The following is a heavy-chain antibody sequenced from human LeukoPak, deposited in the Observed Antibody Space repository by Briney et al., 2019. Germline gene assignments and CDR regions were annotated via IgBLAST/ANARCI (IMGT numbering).Heavy chain of an antibody. J-gene: IGHJ4*02. Sequence: GGSLRLSCAASGFTFSNAWMSWVRQAPGKGLEWVSAISGSGGSTYYADSVKGRFTISRDNSKNTLYLQMNSLRAEDTAVYYCARDTGHYSGYLIDEFDYWGQGTLVTVSS. CDR1: GFTFSNAW. D-gene: IGHD5-12*01. CDR3: ARDTGHYSGYLIDEFDY. V-gene: IGHV3-23*01. CDR2: ISGSGGST.